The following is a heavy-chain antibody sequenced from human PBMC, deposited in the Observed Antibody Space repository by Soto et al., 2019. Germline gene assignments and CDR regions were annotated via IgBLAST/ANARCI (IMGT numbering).Heavy chain of an antibody. CDR3: AILSN. D-gene: IGHD6-6*01. Sequence: VQLVETGGGLIQPGGSLRLSCAASGFTVSSNYMNWVRQAPGKGLEWVSIIYSDGTTSYADSVKGRFTISRDNFKNTLHLQMNSLRAEDTAVYYCAILSNWGQGTLVTVSS. V-gene: IGHV3-53*02. J-gene: IGHJ4*02. CDR2: IYSDGTT. CDR1: GFTVSSNY.